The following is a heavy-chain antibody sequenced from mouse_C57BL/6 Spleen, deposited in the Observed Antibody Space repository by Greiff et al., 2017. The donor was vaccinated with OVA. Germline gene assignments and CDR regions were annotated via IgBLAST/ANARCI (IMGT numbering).Heavy chain of an antibody. V-gene: IGHV5-17*01. CDR3: ARGYYGSSYEFAY. J-gene: IGHJ3*01. CDR2: ISSGSSTI. Sequence: EVQRVESGGGLVKPGGSLKLSCAASGFTFSDYGMHWVRQAPEKGLEWVAYISSGSSTIYYADTVKGRFTISRDNAKNTLFLQMTSLRSEDTAMYYGARGYYGSSYEFAYWGQGTLVTVSA. D-gene: IGHD1-1*01. CDR1: GFTFSDYG.